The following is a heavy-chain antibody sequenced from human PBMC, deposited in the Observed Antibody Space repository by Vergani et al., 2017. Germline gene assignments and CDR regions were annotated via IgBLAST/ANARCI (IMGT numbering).Heavy chain of an antibody. CDR1: GGSISSYY. CDR2: IYYSGSA. V-gene: IGHV4-59*01. D-gene: IGHD5-18*01. CDR3: ARGDLPADTSMVY. Sequence: QVQLQESGPGLVKPPETLSLACTVSGGSISSYYWSWIRQPPGKGLEWIGYIYYSGSAKYNPSLESRVTMSVDTSKNQFSLNLTSVTAADTAVYYCARGDLPADTSMVYWGQGTLVSVSS. J-gene: IGHJ4*02.